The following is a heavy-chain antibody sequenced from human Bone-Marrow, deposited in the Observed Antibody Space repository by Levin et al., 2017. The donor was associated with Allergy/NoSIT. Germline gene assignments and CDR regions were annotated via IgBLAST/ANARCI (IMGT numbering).Heavy chain of an antibody. J-gene: IGHJ5*02. CDR1: GFTFGDYW. CDR2: IKRDGSEK. Sequence: GESLKISCAASGFTFGDYWMTWIRQAPGKGLEWVANIKRDGSEKFYMDSVKGRFTVSRDNAQNSMSLQMNNLRVDDTAVYYCARAGRIVLVAASWGQGTQVTVSS. V-gene: IGHV3-7*03. D-gene: IGHD2-2*01. CDR3: ARAGRIVLVAAS.